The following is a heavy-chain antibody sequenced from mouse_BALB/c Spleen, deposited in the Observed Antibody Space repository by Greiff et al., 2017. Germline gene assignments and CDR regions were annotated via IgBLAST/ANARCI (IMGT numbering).Heavy chain of an antibody. J-gene: IGHJ2*01. V-gene: IGHV5-17*02. Sequence: EVQRVESGGGLVQPGGSRKLSCAASGFTFSSFGMHWVRQAPEKGLEWVAYISSGSSTIYYADTVKGRFTISRDNPKNTLFLQMTSLRSEDTAMYYCARWRYGNYVGFDYWGQGTTLTVSS. CDR1: GFTFSSFG. D-gene: IGHD2-10*02. CDR2: ISSGSSTI. CDR3: ARWRYGNYVGFDY.